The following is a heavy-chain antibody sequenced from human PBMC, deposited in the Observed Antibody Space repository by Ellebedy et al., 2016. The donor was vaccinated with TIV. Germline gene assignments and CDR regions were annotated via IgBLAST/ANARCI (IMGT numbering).Heavy chain of an antibody. CDR3: AKSIRAMVLYYYGMDV. V-gene: IGHV3-9*01. CDR2: ISWNSGSI. J-gene: IGHJ6*02. Sequence: SLKISCAASGFTFDDYAMHWVRQAPGKGLEWVSGISWNSGSIGYADSVKGRFTISRDNAKNSLYLQMNSLRAEDTALYYCAKSIRAMVLYYYGMDVWGQGTTVTVSS. D-gene: IGHD3-10*01. CDR1: GFTFDDYA.